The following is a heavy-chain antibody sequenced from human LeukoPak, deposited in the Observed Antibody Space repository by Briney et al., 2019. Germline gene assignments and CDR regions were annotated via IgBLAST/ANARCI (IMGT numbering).Heavy chain of an antibody. Sequence: PGGSLRLSCAASGFTFSDYYMSWIRQAPGKGLEWVSYISSSGSTIYYADSVKGRFTISRDNAKNSLYLQMNGLRAEDTAVYYCARGMEDSSGYYYYYYYGMDVWGQGTTVTVSS. D-gene: IGHD3-22*01. CDR1: GFTFSDYY. CDR3: ARGMEDSSGYYYYYYYGMDV. J-gene: IGHJ6*02. CDR2: ISSSGSTI. V-gene: IGHV3-11*04.